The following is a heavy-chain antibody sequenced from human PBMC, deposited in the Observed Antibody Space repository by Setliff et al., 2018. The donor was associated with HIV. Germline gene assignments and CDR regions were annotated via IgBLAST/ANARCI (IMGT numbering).Heavy chain of an antibody. CDR2: IYYSGST. V-gene: IGHV4-31*02. CDR1: GGSISSGGYH. D-gene: IGHD2-8*01. J-gene: IGHJ5*02. Sequence: SETLSLTCTVSGGSISSGGYHWSWIRQHPGKGLEWIGYIYYSGSTYYNPSLKSRVTISVDTTKNQFSLKLSSVTAADTAVYYCARDSSRTNVAHWFDPWGQGTLVTVSS. CDR3: ARDSSRTNVAHWFDP.